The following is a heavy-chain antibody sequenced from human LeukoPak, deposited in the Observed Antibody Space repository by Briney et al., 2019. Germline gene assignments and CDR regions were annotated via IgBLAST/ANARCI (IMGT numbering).Heavy chain of an antibody. CDR2: ISSNGDNT. Sequence: GGSLRLSCAASGFTFSSYVMHWVRQAPGKGLEYVSAISSNGDNTYYADSVKGRFTISRDNSKNTLYLQMSSLRADDTAVYYCVRGTGYWGQGTLVTVSS. J-gene: IGHJ4*02. CDR3: VRGTGY. CDR1: GFTFSSYV. V-gene: IGHV3-64D*06.